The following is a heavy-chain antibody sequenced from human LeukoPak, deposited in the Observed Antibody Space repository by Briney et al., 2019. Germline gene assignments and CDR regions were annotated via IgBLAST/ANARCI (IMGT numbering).Heavy chain of an antibody. Sequence: GGSLRLSCAASGFTFSSYAMHWVRQAPGKGLEWVAVISYDGSNKYYADSVKGRFTISRDNSKNTLYLQMNSLRAEDTAVYYCARESRGDAIFDYWGQGTLVTVSS. D-gene: IGHD5-24*01. CDR3: ARESRGDAIFDY. CDR1: GFTFSSYA. V-gene: IGHV3-30-3*01. CDR2: ISYDGSNK. J-gene: IGHJ4*02.